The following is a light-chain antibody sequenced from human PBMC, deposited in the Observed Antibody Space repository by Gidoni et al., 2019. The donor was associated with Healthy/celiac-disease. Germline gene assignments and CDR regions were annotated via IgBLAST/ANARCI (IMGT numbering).Light chain of an antibody. CDR1: QSVSSN. Sequence: EIVMTQSPATLSVSPGERATLSCRASQSVSSNLAWYQQKPGQAPRLLIYGASTRATGIPARFSGSGSGTEFTFTISSLQSEDFAVYYCQQYNNWPPVLTFGGGTKVEIK. J-gene: IGKJ4*01. CDR3: QQYNNWPPVLT. V-gene: IGKV3-15*01. CDR2: GAS.